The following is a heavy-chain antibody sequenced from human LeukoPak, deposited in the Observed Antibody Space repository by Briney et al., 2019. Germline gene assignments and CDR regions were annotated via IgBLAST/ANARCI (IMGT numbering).Heavy chain of an antibody. CDR1: GFTFSGSA. CDR2: IRSKANSYAT. D-gene: IGHD3-10*01. J-gene: IGHJ4*02. CDR3: ARHVPSGGSGVPY. Sequence: GGSLRLSCAASGFTFSGSAMHWVRQTSGKGLEWVGRIRSKANSYATADAASVKGRFTISRDDSKDTAYLEMNSLESEHTAVYYRARHVPSGGSGVPYWPQGTLVTVSS. V-gene: IGHV3-73*01.